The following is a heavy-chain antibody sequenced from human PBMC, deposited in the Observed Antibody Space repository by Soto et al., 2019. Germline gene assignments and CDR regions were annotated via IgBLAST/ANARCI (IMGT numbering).Heavy chain of an antibody. D-gene: IGHD2-15*01. CDR2: INHSGST. CDR3: ARGCSGGSCYSGVVGMDV. J-gene: IGHJ6*02. CDR1: GGSFSGYY. Sequence: SETLSLTCAVYGGSFSGYYWSWIRQPPGKGLEWIGEINHSGSTNYNPSLKSRVTISVDTSKNQFSLKLSSVTAADTAVYYCARGCSGGSCYSGVVGMDVWGQGTTVTVSS. V-gene: IGHV4-34*01.